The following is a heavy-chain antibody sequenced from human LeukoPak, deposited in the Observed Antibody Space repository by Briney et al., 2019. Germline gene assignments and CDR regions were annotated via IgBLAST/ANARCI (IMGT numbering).Heavy chain of an antibody. V-gene: IGHV3-30*18. J-gene: IGHJ6*02. D-gene: IGHD3-22*01. CDR3: AKEGYYYDSSGYNYYYGMDV. CDR2: ISYDGSNK. Sequence: GGSLRLSWAASGFTFSSYGMHWVRPAPGKGLEWVAVISYDGSNKYYADSMKGRFTISRDNSKNTLYLQMNSLRAEDTAVYYCAKEGYYYDSSGYNYYYGMDVWGQGTTVTVSS. CDR1: GFTFSSYG.